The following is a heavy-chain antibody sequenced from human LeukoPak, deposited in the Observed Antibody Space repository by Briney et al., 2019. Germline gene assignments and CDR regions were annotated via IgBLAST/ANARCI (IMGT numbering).Heavy chain of an antibody. Sequence: GASVKVSCKASGYTFTSYDINWVRQATGQGLEWMGWMNPNSGNTGYAQKFQGRVTMTRNTSISTAYMELSSLRSEDTAVYYCARSPFGGAVTTNGMDVWGQGTTVTVSS. J-gene: IGHJ6*02. CDR3: ARSPFGGAVTTNGMDV. D-gene: IGHD4-17*01. V-gene: IGHV1-8*01. CDR2: MNPNSGNT. CDR1: GYTFTSYD.